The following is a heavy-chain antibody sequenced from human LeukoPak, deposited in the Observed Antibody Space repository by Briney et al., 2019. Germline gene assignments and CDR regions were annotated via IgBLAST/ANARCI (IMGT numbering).Heavy chain of an antibody. CDR1: GFTFSTYA. CDR2: ITGSGGST. V-gene: IGHV3-23*01. CDR3: AKDLYDSSTSPPPNWFDP. D-gene: IGHD3-22*01. J-gene: IGHJ5*02. Sequence: GGSLRLSCAASGFTFSTYAMNWVSQAPGKGLEWVSAITGSGGSTYYTDSVKGRFTISRDNSKNTLYLQMNSLRAEDTAKYYCAKDLYDSSTSPPPNWFDPWGQGTLVTVSS.